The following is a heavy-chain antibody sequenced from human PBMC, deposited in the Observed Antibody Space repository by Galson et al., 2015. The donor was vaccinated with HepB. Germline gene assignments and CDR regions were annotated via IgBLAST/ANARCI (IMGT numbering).Heavy chain of an antibody. CDR2: IDIGNTFI. D-gene: IGHD1-1*01. J-gene: IGHJ3*02. CDR1: GFTLSTYN. Sequence: SLRLSCAASGFTLSTYNMNWVRQAPGKGLEWVSFIDIGNTFIKYTESVKGRFTISRDDAKNSLYLQMSSLRAEDTALYYCARDLGTSRRAYDIWGQGTPVTVSS. V-gene: IGHV3-21*01. CDR3: ARDLGTSRRAYDI.